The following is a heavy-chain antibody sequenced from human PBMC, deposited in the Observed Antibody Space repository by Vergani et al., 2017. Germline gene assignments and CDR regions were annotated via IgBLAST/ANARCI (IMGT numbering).Heavy chain of an antibody. V-gene: IGHV1-2*02. CDR1: GYTFTGYY. CDR2: INPNSGGT. D-gene: IGHD5-12*01. J-gene: IGHJ6*02. Sequence: QVQLVQSGAEVKKPGASVKVSCKASGYTFTGYYMHWVRQAPGQGLERMGWINPNSGGTNYAQKFQGRVTMTRDTSISTAYMELSRLRSDDTAVYYCASPVPTIRSYYYYGMDVWGQGTTVTVSS. CDR3: ASPVPTIRSYYYYGMDV.